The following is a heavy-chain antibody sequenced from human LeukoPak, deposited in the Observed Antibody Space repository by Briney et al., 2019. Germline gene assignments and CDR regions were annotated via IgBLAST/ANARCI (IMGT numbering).Heavy chain of an antibody. CDR1: GGSVNSGNYY. CDR3: ARRSVGGGERFDY. Sequence: PSETLSLTCTVSGGSVNSGNYYWSWIRQPPGQGLEWIGYVYYSGGTNYNPSLKSRVTISADTSKNQFSLKLSSVTAADTAVYYCARRSVGGGERFDYWGQGILVTVSS. D-gene: IGHD3-16*01. J-gene: IGHJ4*02. V-gene: IGHV4-61*01. CDR2: VYYSGGT.